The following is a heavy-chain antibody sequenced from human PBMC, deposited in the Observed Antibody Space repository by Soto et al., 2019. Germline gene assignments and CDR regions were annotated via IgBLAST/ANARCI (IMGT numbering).Heavy chain of an antibody. J-gene: IGHJ4*02. CDR1: GFTFSSYS. Sequence: GGSLRLSCAASGFTFSSYSLTWVRQAPGKGLEWVSSISSSSSYRYYADSVKGRFTISRDKAKKSLYLQMNSLRADDTAVYYCAREEGAHRGVYFDYWGQGTLVTVSS. V-gene: IGHV3-21*01. D-gene: IGHD2-8*01. CDR2: ISSSSSYR. CDR3: AREEGAHRGVYFDY.